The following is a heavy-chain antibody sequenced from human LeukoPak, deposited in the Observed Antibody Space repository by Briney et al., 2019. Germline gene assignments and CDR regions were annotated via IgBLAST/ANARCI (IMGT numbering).Heavy chain of an antibody. CDR3: ARTPVGFNTVTPTDVRY. CDR2: ISAYNGNT. D-gene: IGHD4-17*01. CDR1: GYTFTSYG. J-gene: IGHJ4*02. Sequence: ASVKVSCKASGYTFTSYGISWVRRAPGQGLEWMGWISAYNGNTNYAQKLQGRVTMTTDTSTSTAYMELRSLRSDDTAVYYCARTPVGFNTVTPTDVRYWGQGTLVTVSS. V-gene: IGHV1-18*01.